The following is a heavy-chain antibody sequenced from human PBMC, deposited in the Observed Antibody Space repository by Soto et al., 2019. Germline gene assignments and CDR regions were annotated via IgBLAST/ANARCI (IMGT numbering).Heavy chain of an antibody. V-gene: IGHV3-30-3*01. CDR1: GFTFRNYA. Sequence: QVQLVESGGGVVQPGRSLRLSCAASGFTFRNYAMHWVRQAPGKGLEWVAVISDDGSNKDYADSVKGRFTIPRDNPKNTLYLQMNSLRPEDTAIYYCARGLVVVITRDWFDPWGQGTLVTVSS. D-gene: IGHD3-22*01. J-gene: IGHJ5*02. CDR2: ISDDGSNK. CDR3: ARGLVVVITRDWFDP.